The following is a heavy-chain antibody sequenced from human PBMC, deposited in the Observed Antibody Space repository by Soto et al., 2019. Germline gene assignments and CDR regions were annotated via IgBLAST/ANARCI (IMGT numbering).Heavy chain of an antibody. CDR2: ISGSDGYT. Sequence: EVQLLESGGGLVQPGGSLRLSCAASGFTFSSYAMSWVRQAPGKGLEWVSAISGSDGYTYYADSVKGRFTISRDNSKNTLYLQMNSLRAEDTAVYYCAKETGFCSGGSCYPTAYDYWGQGTLVTVSS. CDR1: GFTFSSYA. V-gene: IGHV3-23*01. D-gene: IGHD2-15*01. J-gene: IGHJ4*02. CDR3: AKETGFCSGGSCYPTAYDY.